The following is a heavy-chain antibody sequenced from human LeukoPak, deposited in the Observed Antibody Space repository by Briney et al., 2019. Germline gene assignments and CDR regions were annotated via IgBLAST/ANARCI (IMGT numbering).Heavy chain of an antibody. V-gene: IGHV5-51*01. J-gene: IGHJ3*02. Sequence: GESLKISCKGSGYSFTSYWIGWVRQMPGKGLEWMGTIYPGDSDTRYSPSFQGQVTISADKSISTAYLQWSSLKASDTAMYYCARYYYDSSGPPPTAFDIWGQGSMVTVSS. CDR2: IYPGDSDT. D-gene: IGHD3-22*01. CDR1: GYSFTSYW. CDR3: ARYYYDSSGPPPTAFDI.